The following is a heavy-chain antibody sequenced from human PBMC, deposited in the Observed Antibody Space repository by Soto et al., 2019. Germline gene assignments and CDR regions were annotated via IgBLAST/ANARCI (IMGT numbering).Heavy chain of an antibody. J-gene: IGHJ4*02. CDR1: GYSFTGLD. D-gene: IGHD1-26*01. CDR2: MQPSSGRT. V-gene: IGHV1-8*01. Sequence: ASVKVSCKASGYSFTGLDINWVRQTTGQGLEWMGWMQPSSGRTGYAQKFQGRVTMTRDTSINTANMELSSLTSDDTAFYYCARGVTAGVDYWGQGTLVTVSS. CDR3: ARGVTAGVDY.